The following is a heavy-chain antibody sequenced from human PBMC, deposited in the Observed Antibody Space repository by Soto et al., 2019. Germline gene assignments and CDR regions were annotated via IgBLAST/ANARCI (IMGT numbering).Heavy chain of an antibody. CDR3: VRDGRDGYDHSFNH. D-gene: IGHD5-12*01. J-gene: IGHJ4*02. V-gene: IGHV3-7*03. CDR2: IKPDGSEK. CDR1: GFTFNSYY. Sequence: EVQLVESGGGLVQPGGSLRLSCAASGFTFNSYYMSWVRQAPGEGLEWVANIKPDGSEKYYVDSVEGRFTISRDNARNSLYLQMNSLRAEDTAVYYCVRDGRDGYDHSFNHWGQGTPVTVSS.